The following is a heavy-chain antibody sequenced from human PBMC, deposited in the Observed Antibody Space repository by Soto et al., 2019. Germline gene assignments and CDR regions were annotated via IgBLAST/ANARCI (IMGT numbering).Heavy chain of an antibody. CDR3: ARGSIAAAAPYYYGMDV. Sequence: PSETLSLTCAVYGGSFSGYYWSWIRQPPGKGLEWIGEINHSGSTNYNPSLKSRVTISVDTSKNQFSLKLSSVTAADTAVYYCARGSIAAAAPYYYGMDVWGQGTTDTVSS. CDR2: INHSGST. V-gene: IGHV4-34*01. J-gene: IGHJ6*02. CDR1: GGSFSGYY. D-gene: IGHD6-13*01.